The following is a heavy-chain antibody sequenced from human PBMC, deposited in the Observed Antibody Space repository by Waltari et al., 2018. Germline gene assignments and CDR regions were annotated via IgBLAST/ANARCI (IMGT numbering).Heavy chain of an antibody. Sequence: QVQLVESGGGVVQPGRSLRLSCAASGFTFSNYGMHWVRQAPGKGLEWVAVLCNDGSNKVYADSVKGRFTISRDNSKNALYLQMNDLRAEDTAVYYCAKDPTDSKSPREDHPAFDVWGQGTMVTVS. CDR3: AKDPTDSKSPREDHPAFDV. CDR2: LCNDGSNK. V-gene: IGHV3-30*18. J-gene: IGHJ3*01. CDR1: GFTFSNYG. D-gene: IGHD3-22*01.